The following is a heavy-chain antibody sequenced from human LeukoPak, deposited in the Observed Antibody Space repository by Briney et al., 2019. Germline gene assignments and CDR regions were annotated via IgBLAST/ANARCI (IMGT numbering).Heavy chain of an antibody. CDR2: IRSSGTYI. CDR1: GFTFSSYA. J-gene: IGHJ4*02. V-gene: IGHV3-21*01. Sequence: PGGSLRLSCTTSGFTFSSYAMSWVRQAPGKGLEWVSSIRSSGTYIYYADSLKGRFTISRDNAKNSLYLQMNSLRGEDTAVYYCARDLYFYGSGVDYWGQGTLVTVSS. CDR3: ARDLYFYGSGVDY. D-gene: IGHD3-10*01.